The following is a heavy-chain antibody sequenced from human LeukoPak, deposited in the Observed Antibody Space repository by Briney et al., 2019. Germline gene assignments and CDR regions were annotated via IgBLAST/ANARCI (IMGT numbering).Heavy chain of an antibody. V-gene: IGHV3-21*01. Sequence: PGGSLRLSCAASGFTFSSYSMNWVRQAPGKGLEWVSPISSSSSYIYYADSVKGRFTISRDNAKNSLYLQMNSLRAEDTAVYYCARGITIFGVLTPKYYYYMDVWGKGTTVTVSS. J-gene: IGHJ6*03. CDR1: GFTFSSYS. CDR3: ARGITIFGVLTPKYYYYMDV. D-gene: IGHD3-3*01. CDR2: ISSSSSYI.